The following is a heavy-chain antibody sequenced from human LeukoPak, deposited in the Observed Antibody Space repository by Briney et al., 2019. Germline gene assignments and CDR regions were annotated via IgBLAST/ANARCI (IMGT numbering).Heavy chain of an antibody. CDR3: ARDSYSGYGDSRGFDP. CDR1: GGSISSSSYY. J-gene: IGHJ5*02. D-gene: IGHD4-17*01. V-gene: IGHV4-61*02. CDR2: IYTSGST. Sequence: PSQTLSLTCTVSGGSISSSSYYWSWIRQPAGKGLEWIGRIYTSGSTNYNPSLKSRVTISVDTSKNQFSLKLSSVTAADTAVYYCARDSYSGYGDSRGFDPWGQGTLVTVSS.